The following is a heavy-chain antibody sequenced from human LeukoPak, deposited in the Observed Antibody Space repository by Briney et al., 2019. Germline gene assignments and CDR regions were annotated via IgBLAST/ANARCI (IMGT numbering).Heavy chain of an antibody. V-gene: IGHV3-7*03. CDR3: AREGPYGDYLNY. Sequence: PGGSLRLSCEASGFTFSNYWMSWVRQAPGKGLEWVANINQDGSETYYVDSVKGQSTISRDNAKNSLYLQMSGLRAEDTAVYFCAREGPYGDYLNYWGQGTLVTVSS. CDR1: GFTFSNYW. CDR2: INQDGSET. J-gene: IGHJ4*02. D-gene: IGHD4-17*01.